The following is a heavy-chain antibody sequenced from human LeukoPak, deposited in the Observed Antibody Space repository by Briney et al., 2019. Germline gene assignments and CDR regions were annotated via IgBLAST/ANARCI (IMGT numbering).Heavy chain of an antibody. Sequence: GGSLRLSCAASGFTFSSYWMSWVRQAPGKGLEWVANIKQDGSEKYYVDSVKGRFTISRDNAKNSLYLQMNSLRAEDTAVYYCARAAGIGYCSSTSCYTVAATDYWGQGTLVTVSS. CDR3: ARAAGIGYCSSTSCYTVAATDY. CDR1: GFTFSSYW. V-gene: IGHV3-7*01. CDR2: IKQDGSEK. J-gene: IGHJ4*02. D-gene: IGHD2-2*02.